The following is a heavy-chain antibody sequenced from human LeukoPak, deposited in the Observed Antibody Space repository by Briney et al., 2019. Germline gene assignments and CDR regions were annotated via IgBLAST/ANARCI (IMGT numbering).Heavy chain of an antibody. CDR1: GFSFNTYA. CDR2: ISGTAVGT. J-gene: IGHJ4*02. D-gene: IGHD4/OR15-4a*01. V-gene: IGHV3-23*01. CDR3: AKDRVGGRVPRRDYGPFDY. Sequence: PGGSLRLSCAASGFSFNTYAMSWVRQAPGKGLEWLSGISGTAVGTYYADSVKGRFTISRDNSKNNLYLQMNSLRVEDTAVYYCAKDRVGGRVPRRDYGPFDYWGQGTLVTVSS.